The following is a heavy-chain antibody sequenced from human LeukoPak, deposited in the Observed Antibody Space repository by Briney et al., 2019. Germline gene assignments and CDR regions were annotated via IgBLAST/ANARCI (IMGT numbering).Heavy chain of an antibody. D-gene: IGHD2-2*01. V-gene: IGHV3-43*01. J-gene: IGHJ6*03. CDR1: GFTFDDYT. CDR2: ISWDGGST. CDR3: AKEGRMYCSSTSCYLYYYYYMDV. Sequence: PGGPLRLSCAASGFTFDDYTMHWVRQAPGKGLEWVSLISWDGGSTYYADSVKGRFTISRDNSKNSLYLQMNSLRTEDTALYYCAKEGRMYCSSTSCYLYYYYYMDVWGKGTTVTVSS.